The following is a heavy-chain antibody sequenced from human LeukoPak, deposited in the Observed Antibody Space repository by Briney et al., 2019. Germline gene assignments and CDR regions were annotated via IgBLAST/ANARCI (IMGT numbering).Heavy chain of an antibody. CDR3: AKELGHDFWSGYNY. CDR1: GLTFSSYA. J-gene: IGHJ4*02. CDR2: ISGSGGST. D-gene: IGHD3-3*01. V-gene: IGHV3-23*01. Sequence: GGSLRLSCEASGLTFSSYAMNWVRQAPGEGLEWVSAISGSGGSTYYADSVKGRFTISRDNSKSTLYLQMSSLRAEDTAVYYCAKELGHDFWSGYNYWGQGTLVTVSS.